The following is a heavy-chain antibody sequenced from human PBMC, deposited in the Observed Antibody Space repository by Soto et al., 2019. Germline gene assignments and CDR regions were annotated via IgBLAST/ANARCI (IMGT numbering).Heavy chain of an antibody. CDR2: IGTIRDT. CDR1: GFTFSTYD. V-gene: IGHV3-13*01. CDR3: ARGRSNQYESSPPPKFDP. J-gene: IGHJ5*02. Sequence: EVPLVESGGGLVQPGGSLRLSCAASGFTFSTYDMHWVRQATGKGLEWVSAIGTIRDTYYLDSVKGRFTISRENAKNSVYLQMNSLRAGDTAVYYCARGRSNQYESSPPPKFDPWGRGTLVTVSS. D-gene: IGHD2-8*01.